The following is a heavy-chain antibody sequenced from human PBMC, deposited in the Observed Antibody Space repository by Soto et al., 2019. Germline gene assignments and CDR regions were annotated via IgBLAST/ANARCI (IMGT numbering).Heavy chain of an antibody. V-gene: IGHV3-72*01. CDR1: GFTFSDHY. J-gene: IGHJ4*02. D-gene: IGHD6-19*01. Sequence: EVQLVASGGGLVQPGGSLRLACAASGFTFSDHYMDWVRQAPGKGLEWIGRIKSKAYSDNIEYAASLKGRFTISRDDSKNSLYLHLNNLQTEDTAVYFCARRSGAWFFDQWGQGTQVIVSS. CDR2: IKSKAYSDNI. CDR3: ARRSGAWFFDQ.